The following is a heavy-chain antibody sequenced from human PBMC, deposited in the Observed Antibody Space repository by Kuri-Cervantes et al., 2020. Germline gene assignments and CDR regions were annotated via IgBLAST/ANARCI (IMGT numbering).Heavy chain of an antibody. CDR2: ISNDGGRA. Sequence: ETLSLTCAASGFAFSSYWMDWVRQAPGKGLVWVSHISNDGGRATYADSVKGRFTISRDNAKNTLYLQMNSLRVEDTAVYYCLRDMGGDAGWFDPWGQGTQVTVSS. J-gene: IGHJ5*02. D-gene: IGHD3-16*01. V-gene: IGHV3-74*01. CDR3: LRDMGGDAGWFDP. CDR1: GFAFSSYW.